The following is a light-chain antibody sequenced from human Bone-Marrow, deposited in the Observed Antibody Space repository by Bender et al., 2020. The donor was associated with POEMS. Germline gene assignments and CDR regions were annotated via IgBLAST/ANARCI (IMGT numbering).Light chain of an antibody. CDR3: SSYTGSNNLV. CDR1: TSDIGSSNY. CDR2: EGN. V-gene: IGLV2-14*02. Sequence: QSALTQPASVSGSPGQSITISCTGTTSDIGSSNYVFWYQQYAGKAPRLMIYEGNERPSGVSNRFSASKSDDTASLTISGLQADDEADYYCSSYTGSNNLVFGGGTKLTVL. J-gene: IGLJ2*01.